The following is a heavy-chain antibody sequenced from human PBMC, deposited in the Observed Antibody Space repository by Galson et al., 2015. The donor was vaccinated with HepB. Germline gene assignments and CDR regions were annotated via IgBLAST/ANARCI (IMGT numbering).Heavy chain of an antibody. CDR1: GGTFATYY. CDR2: INDSGRT. D-gene: IGHD1-1*01. J-gene: IGHJ5*01. CDR3: ARPGTFRGAYNWFDS. V-gene: IGHV4-34*01. Sequence: ETLSLTCTVNGGTFATYYWRWIRHPPGKGLEWIGEINDSGRTNYNPSLKSRVTMSVDASKKQFSLKLNSVTAADTAVYYCARPGTFRGAYNWFDSWGQGTLVTVSS.